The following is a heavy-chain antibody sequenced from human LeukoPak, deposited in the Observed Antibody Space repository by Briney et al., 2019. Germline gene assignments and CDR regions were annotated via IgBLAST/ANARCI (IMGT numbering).Heavy chain of an antibody. CDR3: AKHWHV. J-gene: IGHJ6*02. V-gene: IGHV3-23*01. D-gene: IGHD1-1*01. Sequence: PGGSLRLSCAASGFTFSYYWMHWVRQAPGKGLEWVSSIGASGSDRYYAGSVKGRFTISRDNSKNTLYLQMNTLRAEDTAIYYCAKHWHVGAQGTTVTVSS. CDR1: GFTFSYYW. CDR2: IGASGSDR.